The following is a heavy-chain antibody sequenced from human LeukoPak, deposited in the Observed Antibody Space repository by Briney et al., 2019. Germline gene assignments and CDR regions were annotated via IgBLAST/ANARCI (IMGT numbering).Heavy chain of an antibody. CDR2: IRQDGSQK. CDR3: AAYSSSSASDY. J-gene: IGHJ4*02. CDR1: GFTFSDYW. D-gene: IGHD6-6*01. Sequence: PGGSLRLSCAASGFTFSDYWMNWVRQAPGMGLEWVANIRQDGSQKYYVDSVKGRFSISRDNSKNTVYLEMNSLRDEDTAVYFCAAYSSSSASDYWGQGTLVTVSS. V-gene: IGHV3-7*01.